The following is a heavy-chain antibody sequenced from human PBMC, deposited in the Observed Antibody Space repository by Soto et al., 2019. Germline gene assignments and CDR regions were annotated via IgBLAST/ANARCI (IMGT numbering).Heavy chain of an antibody. Sequence: ASVKVSCKASGYTFTGYYMHWVRQAPGQGLEWMGWINPNSGGTNYAQKFQGWVTMNRDTSISTAYMELSRLRSDDTAVYYRARVTDFVIAVGAFDIWGQGTMVTVSS. D-gene: IGHD6-19*01. CDR2: INPNSGGT. J-gene: IGHJ3*02. V-gene: IGHV1-2*04. CDR1: GYTFTGYY. CDR3: ARVTDFVIAVGAFDI.